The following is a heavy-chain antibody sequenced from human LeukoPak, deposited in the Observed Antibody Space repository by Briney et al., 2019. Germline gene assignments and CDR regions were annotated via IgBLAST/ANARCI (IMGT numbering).Heavy chain of an antibody. Sequence: SETLSLTCTVSGGSISSSSYYWGWIRQPPGKGLEWIGSIYYSGSTYYNPSLKSRVTISVDTSKNQFSLKLSSVTAADTAVYYCARDVLPYYDILTGYPNYFDYWGQGTLVTVSS. D-gene: IGHD3-9*01. J-gene: IGHJ4*02. CDR3: ARDVLPYYDILTGYPNYFDY. CDR1: GGSISSSSYY. CDR2: IYYSGST. V-gene: IGHV4-39*07.